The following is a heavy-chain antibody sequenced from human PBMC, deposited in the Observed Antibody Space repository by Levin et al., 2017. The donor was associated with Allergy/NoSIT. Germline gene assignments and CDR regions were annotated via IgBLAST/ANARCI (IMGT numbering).Heavy chain of an antibody. J-gene: IGHJ5*02. CDR2: IYHSGST. V-gene: IGHV4-4*02. CDR3: ARGAPGLGALP. D-gene: IGHD1-26*01. CDR1: GDSINNSSW. Sequence: SETLSLTCAVSGDSINNSSWWSWVRQPPGKGLEWIGEIYHSGSTNYNPSLKSRVTISVDTSKNQFSLNLNSVTAADTAVYYWARGAPGLGALPWGQGTLVTVSS.